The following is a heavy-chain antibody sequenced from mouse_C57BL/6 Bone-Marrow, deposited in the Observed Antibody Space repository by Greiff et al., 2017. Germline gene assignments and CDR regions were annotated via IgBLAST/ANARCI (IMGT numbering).Heavy chain of an antibody. CDR3: AREHY. V-gene: IGHV3-6*01. CDR2: ISSIGSI. J-gene: IGHJ2*01. Sequence: EVQLVESGPGLVKPSQSLSLTCSVTGYSITSGYYWNWIRQFPGNKLEWVGYISSIGSINSNQSLKNRISITRDTSKNQCFLKLNSVTTDDTATYYCAREHYWGQGTTLTVSS. CDR1: GYSITSGYY.